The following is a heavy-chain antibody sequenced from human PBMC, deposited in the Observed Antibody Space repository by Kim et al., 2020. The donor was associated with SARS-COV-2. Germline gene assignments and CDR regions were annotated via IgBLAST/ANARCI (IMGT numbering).Heavy chain of an antibody. D-gene: IGHD3-10*01. J-gene: IGHJ4*02. CDR2: ISGSGGST. Sequence: GGSLRLSCAASGFTFSSYAMSWVRQAPGKGLEWVSAISGSGGSTYYADSVKGRFTISRDNSKNTLYLQMNSLRAEDTAVYYCAKSPRGSGSYHYFDYWGQGTLVTVSS. V-gene: IGHV3-23*01. CDR3: AKSPRGSGSYHYFDY. CDR1: GFTFSSYA.